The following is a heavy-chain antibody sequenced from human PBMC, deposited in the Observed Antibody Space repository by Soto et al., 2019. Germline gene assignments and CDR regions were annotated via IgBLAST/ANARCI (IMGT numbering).Heavy chain of an antibody. Sequence: PSETLSLTCTVSGGSISNYYCSWIRQPPWKGLEWIGYIYYSGNTIYNPSLNSRATISVDTSKNQFSLTLTSVTAADTAVYYCERFPTNGNNQYWGQGTLVAVCS. CDR2: IYYSGNT. D-gene: IGHD2-8*01. CDR1: GGSISNYY. V-gene: IGHV4-59*01. J-gene: IGHJ4*02. CDR3: ERFPTNGNNQY.